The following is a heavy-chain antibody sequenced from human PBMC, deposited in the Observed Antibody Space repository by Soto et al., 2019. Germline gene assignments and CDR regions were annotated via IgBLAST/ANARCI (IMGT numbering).Heavy chain of an antibody. V-gene: IGHV4-59*08. CDR2: IYYSGST. Sequence: QVQLQESGPGLVKPSETLSLTCTVSGGSISSYYWSWIRQPPGKGLEWIGYIYYSGSTNYNPSLKRRVTLSVDTSNNQFSLRLSPVTAADTAVYYCSRHRRPGSGSWYGVDSWGQGTLVTVSS. J-gene: IGHJ4*02. D-gene: IGHD6-13*01. CDR3: SRHRRPGSGSWYGVDS. CDR1: GGSISSYY.